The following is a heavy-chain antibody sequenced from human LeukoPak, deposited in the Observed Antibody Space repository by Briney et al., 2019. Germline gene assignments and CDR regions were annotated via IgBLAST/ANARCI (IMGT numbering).Heavy chain of an antibody. CDR2: INWNGGST. V-gene: IGHV3-20*04. Sequence: GGSLRLSCAASEFSVGSNYMTWVRQAPGKGLEWVSGINWNGGSTGYADSVKGRFTISRDNAKNTLYLQMNSLRPEDTAVYYCAKAAYDSSGSWYYFDYWGQGTLVTVSS. CDR1: EFSVGSNY. J-gene: IGHJ4*02. D-gene: IGHD3-22*01. CDR3: AKAAYDSSGSWYYFDY.